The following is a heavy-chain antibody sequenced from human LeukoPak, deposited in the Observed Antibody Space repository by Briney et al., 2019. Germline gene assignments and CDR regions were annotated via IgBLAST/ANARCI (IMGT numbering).Heavy chain of an antibody. CDR3: SKPYYYGSKSYMDY. V-gene: IGHV3-30*18. CDR1: GFTFSSYG. J-gene: IGHJ4*02. Sequence: GGSLRLSCAASGFTFSSYGMHWVRQAPGKGLEWVAVISYDGSNTYYADSVKGRFTISRDNSKNMLYLQMNSLRAEDTAVYYCSKPYYYGSKSYMDYWGQGTLVTVSS. D-gene: IGHD3-10*01. CDR2: ISYDGSNT.